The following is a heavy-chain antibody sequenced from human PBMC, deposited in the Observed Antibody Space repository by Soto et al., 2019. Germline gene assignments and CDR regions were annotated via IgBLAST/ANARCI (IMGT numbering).Heavy chain of an antibody. V-gene: IGHV3-74*01. J-gene: IGHJ6*02. Sequence: EVQLVESGGGLVQPGGSLRLSCAASGFTFSSYWMHWVRQAPGKGLVWVSRINSDGSSTSYADSVKGRFTISRDNAKKTLYLQMTSLRAEDTAVYYCARDQGLAYSSSAGGMDVWGQGTTVTVSS. CDR1: GFTFSSYW. CDR2: INSDGSST. D-gene: IGHD6-6*01. CDR3: ARDQGLAYSSSAGGMDV.